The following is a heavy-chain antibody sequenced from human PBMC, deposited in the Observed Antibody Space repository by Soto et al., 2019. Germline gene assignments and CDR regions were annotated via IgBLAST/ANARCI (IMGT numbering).Heavy chain of an antibody. CDR3: AREGNYDSSGDNDAVDI. CDR2: IYYSGST. D-gene: IGHD3-22*01. J-gene: IGHJ3*02. V-gene: IGHV4-31*03. CDR1: GGSISSGGYY. Sequence: QVQLQESGPGLVKPSQTLSLTCTVSGGSISSGGYYWSWIRQHPGKGLEWIGYIYYSGSTYYNPSLKSRVTISVDTSKNQFSLKLCSVTAADTAVYYCAREGNYDSSGDNDAVDIWGQGTMVTVSS.